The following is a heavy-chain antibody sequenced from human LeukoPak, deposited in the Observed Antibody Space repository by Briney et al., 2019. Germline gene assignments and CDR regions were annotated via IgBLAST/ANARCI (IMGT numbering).Heavy chain of an antibody. J-gene: IGHJ1*01. CDR2: ISSSGSTI. D-gene: IGHD6-25*01. CDR1: GFTFSSYE. CDR3: ARGRLRSLNAGFQH. Sequence: PGGSLRLSCAASGFTFSSYEMNWVRQAPGKGLEWVSYISSSGSTIYYADSVKGRFTISRDNAKNSLYLQMNSLRAEDTAVYYCARGRLRSLNAGFQHWGQGTLVTVSS. V-gene: IGHV3-48*03.